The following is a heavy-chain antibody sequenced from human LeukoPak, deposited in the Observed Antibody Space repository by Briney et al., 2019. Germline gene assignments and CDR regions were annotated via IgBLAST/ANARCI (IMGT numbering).Heavy chain of an antibody. CDR3: AKRDYFSSGDYYPLFDN. CDR1: GLTFAGYA. D-gene: IGHD3-22*01. Sequence: PGGSLRLSYAASGLTFAGYAMAWVRQAPGKGLNWVTGITGNGDSTYYADSVKGRFTISRDNSRNTLYLQMNSLRAEDTAVYYCAKRDYFSSGDYYPLFDNWGQGTLVTVSS. J-gene: IGHJ4*02. V-gene: IGHV3-23*01. CDR2: ITGNGDST.